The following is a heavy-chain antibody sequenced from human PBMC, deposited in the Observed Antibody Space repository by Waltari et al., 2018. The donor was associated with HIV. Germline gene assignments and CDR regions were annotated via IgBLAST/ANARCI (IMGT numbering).Heavy chain of an antibody. CDR2: IFGYGGST. CDR1: GFTFSRYA. J-gene: IGHJ4*02. CDR3: AKGTLNPLTTDY. Sequence: EVQLLESGGGLVQPGGCLRLSCAGSGFTFSRYAMTWVRQAPGEGLEWVSAIFGYGGSTFYADSVKGRFTISRDNSKNTLYLQMNSLRAEDTAVYYCAKGTLNPLTTDYWGQGTLDTVSS. V-gene: IGHV3-23*01. D-gene: IGHD4-17*01.